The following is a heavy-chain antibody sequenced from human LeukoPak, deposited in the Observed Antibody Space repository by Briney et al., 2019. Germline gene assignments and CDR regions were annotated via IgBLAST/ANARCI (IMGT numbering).Heavy chain of an antibody. D-gene: IGHD2-15*01. Sequence: PGGSLRLSCAASGFTFSDYYMSWIRQAPGKGLEWVSYISSSGSTIYYADSVKGRFTISRDNAKNSLYLQMNSLRAEDTAVYYCARDRGYCSGGSCDIVYMDVWGKGTTVTVSS. CDR1: GFTFSDYY. V-gene: IGHV3-11*04. J-gene: IGHJ6*03. CDR2: ISSSGSTI. CDR3: ARDRGYCSGGSCDIVYMDV.